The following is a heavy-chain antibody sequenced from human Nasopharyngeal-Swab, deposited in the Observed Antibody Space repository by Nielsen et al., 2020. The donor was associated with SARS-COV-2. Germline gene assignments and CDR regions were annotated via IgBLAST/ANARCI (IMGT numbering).Heavy chain of an antibody. V-gene: IGHV4-39*01. CDR2: IYYSGST. Sequence: SETLSLTCTVSSGSISSSSYYWGWIRQPPGKGLEWIGNIYYSGSTYYNPSLKSRVTISVDTSKNQFSLKLSSVTAADTAVYYCARRGYGDLEFDYWGQGTLVTVSS. CDR3: ARRGYGDLEFDY. CDR1: SGSISSSSYY. D-gene: IGHD4-17*01. J-gene: IGHJ4*02.